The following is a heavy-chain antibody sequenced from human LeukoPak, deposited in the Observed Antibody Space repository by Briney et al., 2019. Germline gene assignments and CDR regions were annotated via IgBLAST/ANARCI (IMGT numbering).Heavy chain of an antibody. D-gene: IGHD1-1*01. Sequence: SETLSLTCAVSGYSISSGYYWGWIRQPRGKGLEWIGSIYHSGSTYYNPSLKSRVTISVDTSKNQFSLKLSSVTAADTAVYYCARGTTDAFDIWGQGTMVTVSS. V-gene: IGHV4-38-2*01. CDR1: GYSISSGYY. CDR2: IYHSGST. CDR3: ARGTTDAFDI. J-gene: IGHJ3*02.